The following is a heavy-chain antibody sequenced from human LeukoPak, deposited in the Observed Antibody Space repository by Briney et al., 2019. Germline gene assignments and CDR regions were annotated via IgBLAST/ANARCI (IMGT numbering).Heavy chain of an antibody. V-gene: IGHV1-2*02. CDR3: ASTKQKVVVAAIHY. Sequence: ASVKVSCKASGYTFTGYYMHWVRQAPGQGLEWMGGINPNSGGTNYARKFQGRVTMTRDTSISTAYMELSRLRSDDTAVYYCASTKQKVVVAAIHYWGQGTLVTVSS. D-gene: IGHD2-15*01. J-gene: IGHJ4*02. CDR1: GYTFTGYY. CDR2: INPNSGGT.